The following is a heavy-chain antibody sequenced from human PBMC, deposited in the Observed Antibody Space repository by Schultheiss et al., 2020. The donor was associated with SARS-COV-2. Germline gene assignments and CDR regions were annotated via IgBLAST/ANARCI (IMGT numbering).Heavy chain of an antibody. CDR1: GYTFSDYY. CDR2: INPNSGDT. Sequence: GESLKISCKASGYTFSDYYMHWVRQAPGQGFEWMGWINPNSGDTGYAQKFQGRVTMTRDTSISTAYMELSSLGSDDTAVYYCARSCSTTRCYTSIGDYWGQGTLVTVSS. D-gene: IGHD2-2*02. CDR3: ARSCSTTRCYTSIGDY. J-gene: IGHJ4*02. V-gene: IGHV1-2*02.